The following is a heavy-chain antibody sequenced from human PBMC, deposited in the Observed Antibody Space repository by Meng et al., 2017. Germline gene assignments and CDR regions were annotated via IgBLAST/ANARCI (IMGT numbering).Heavy chain of an antibody. CDR3: SRGGYFIYFDY. V-gene: IGHV3-48*03. J-gene: IGHJ4*02. CDR2: ISSIGSTI. D-gene: IGHD2/OR15-2a*01. CDR1: GFTFSSYE. Sequence: GGSLRLSCSASGFTFSSYEMNWVRQAPGKGLEWVSYISSIGSTIYYADSVKGRFTISRDNAKTSLYLQMNSLRAEDTAVYYCSRGGYFIYFDYWGQGTLVTVSS.